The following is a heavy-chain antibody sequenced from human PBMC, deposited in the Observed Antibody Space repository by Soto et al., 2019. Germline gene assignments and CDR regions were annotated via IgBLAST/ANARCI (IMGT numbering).Heavy chain of an antibody. CDR3: AGTAYYYDSSGYQVAGSYYYYGMDV. CDR1: GGTFSSYA. V-gene: IGHV1-69*13. D-gene: IGHD3-22*01. J-gene: IGHJ6*02. CDR2: IIPIFGTA. Sequence: ASVKVSCKASGGTFSSYAISWVRQAPGQGLEWMGGIIPIFGTANYAQKFQGRVTITADESTSTAYMELSSLRSEDTAVYYCAGTAYYYDSSGYQVAGSYYYYGMDVWGQGTTVTVS.